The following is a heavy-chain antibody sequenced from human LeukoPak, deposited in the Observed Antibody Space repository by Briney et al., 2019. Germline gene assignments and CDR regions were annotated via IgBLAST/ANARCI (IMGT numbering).Heavy chain of an antibody. V-gene: IGHV1-18*01. J-gene: IGHJ4*02. CDR1: VYTFTSYG. Sequence: ASLKVSSKASVYTFTSYGISWVREAPGQGLEWMGWIIAYNGNTNYAQKYQGRVTMTTDTSTTTAYMELRSLRSDDTAVYYCAREQGGYSGSADYWGQGTLVTVSS. CDR2: IIAYNGNT. D-gene: IGHD5-12*01. CDR3: AREQGGYSGSADY.